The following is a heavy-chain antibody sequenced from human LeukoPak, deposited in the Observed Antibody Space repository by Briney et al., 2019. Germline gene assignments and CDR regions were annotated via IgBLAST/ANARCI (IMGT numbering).Heavy chain of an antibody. J-gene: IGHJ4*02. CDR3: APIVVVPAVPTGIS. CDR2: ISSSSSYI. Sequence: PGGSLRLSCAASGFTFSSYSMNWVRQAPGKGLEWVSSISSSSSYIYYADSVKGRFTISRDNAKNSLYLQMNSLRAEDTAVYYCAPIVVVPAVPTGISWGQGTLVTVSS. CDR1: GFTFSSYS. D-gene: IGHD2-2*01. V-gene: IGHV3-21*01.